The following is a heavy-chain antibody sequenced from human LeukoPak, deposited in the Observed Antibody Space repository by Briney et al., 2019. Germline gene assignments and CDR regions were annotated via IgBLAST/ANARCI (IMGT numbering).Heavy chain of an antibody. CDR2: MNPNSGNT. Sequence: ASVKVSCKASGYTFTSYDINWVRQATGQGLEWMGWMNPNSGNTGYAQKFQGRVTMTRNTSISTAYMELSSLRSEDTAVYYCAKSYGDYAFFYFDYWGQGTLVTVSS. CDR3: AKSYGDYAFFYFDY. D-gene: IGHD4-17*01. J-gene: IGHJ4*02. CDR1: GYTFTSYD. V-gene: IGHV1-8*01.